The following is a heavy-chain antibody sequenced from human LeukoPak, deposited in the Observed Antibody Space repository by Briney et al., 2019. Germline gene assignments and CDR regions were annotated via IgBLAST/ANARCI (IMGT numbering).Heavy chain of an antibody. V-gene: IGHV3-30*18. Sequence: GGSLRLSCAASGFTFSNYGMHWVRQAPGKGLEWVSLISYHGGNQYYADSVKGRFTISRDNSKNTLYLQMNGLRVEDTAVYYCAKVGGDDVVVVTADYYYYAMDVWGQGTTVTVSS. J-gene: IGHJ6*02. CDR1: GFTFSNYG. CDR3: AKVGGDDVVVVTADYYYYAMDV. CDR2: ISYHGGNQ. D-gene: IGHD2-2*01.